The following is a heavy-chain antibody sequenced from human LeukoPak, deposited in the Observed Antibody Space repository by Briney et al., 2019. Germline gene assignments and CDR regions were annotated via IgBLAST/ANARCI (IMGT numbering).Heavy chain of an antibody. CDR3: AKDHQLRYFDWFTESGFDY. CDR1: GFTFSSYA. CDR2: ISGSGGST. J-gene: IGHJ4*02. V-gene: IGHV3-23*01. D-gene: IGHD3-9*01. Sequence: TGGSLRLSCAASGFTFSSYAMSWVRRAPGKGLEWVSAISGSGGSTYYADSVKGRFTTSRDNSKNTLYLQMNSLRAEDTAVYYCAKDHQLRYFDWFTESGFDYWGQGTLVTVSS.